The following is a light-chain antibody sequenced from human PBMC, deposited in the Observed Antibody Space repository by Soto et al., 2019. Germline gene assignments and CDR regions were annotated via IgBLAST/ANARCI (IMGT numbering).Light chain of an antibody. J-gene: IGLJ2*01. CDR2: RNN. CDR1: SSNIGGNY. Sequence: QAVVTQPPSASGTPGQRVTIPCSGSSSNIGGNYVFWYQHLPGTAPKLLIYRNNQRPSGVPDRFSGSKSGTSASLAISGLRSEDEADYYCAAWDDSLSGVVFGGGTKLTVL. V-gene: IGLV1-47*01. CDR3: AAWDDSLSGVV.